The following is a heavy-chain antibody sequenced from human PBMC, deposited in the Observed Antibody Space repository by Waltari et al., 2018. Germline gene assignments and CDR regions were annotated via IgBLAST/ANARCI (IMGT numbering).Heavy chain of an antibody. CDR3: ARQSQMMPVLS. Sequence: QVQLQESGPGLVKPSETLSLTCAVSGYSIRSGYYWGRIRQPPGKGLEWSGSIYHSGSTYYNPSLKSRVTISVDTSKNQFSLKLSSVTAADTAVYYCARQSQMMPVLSWGQGTLVTVSS. D-gene: IGHD2-8*02. CDR2: IYHSGST. J-gene: IGHJ4*02. V-gene: IGHV4-38-2*01. CDR1: GYSIRSGYY.